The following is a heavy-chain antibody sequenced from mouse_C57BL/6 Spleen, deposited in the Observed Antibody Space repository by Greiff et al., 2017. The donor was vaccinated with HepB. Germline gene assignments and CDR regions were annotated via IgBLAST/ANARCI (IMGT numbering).Heavy chain of an antibody. CDR1: GYTFTSYW. J-gene: IGHJ2*01. Sequence: VQLQQSGAELVMPGASVKLSCKASGYTFTSYWLHWVKQRPGQGLEWIGEIDPSDSYTYYNQKFKGKSTLTVDKSSSTACMQLSSLTAEDSAVYDVASRGGRYYFDYWGQGTTLTVSS. CDR2: IDPSDSYT. CDR3: ASRGGRYYFDY. V-gene: IGHV1-69*01. D-gene: IGHD1-1*02.